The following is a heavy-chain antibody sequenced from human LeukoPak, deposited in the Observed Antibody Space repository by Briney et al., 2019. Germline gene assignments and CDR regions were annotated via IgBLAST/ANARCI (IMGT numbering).Heavy chain of an antibody. Sequence: PSETRSLTCTVSGGSISSYYWSWIRQPPGKGLEWIGYIYYSGSTNYNPSLKSRVTISVDTSKNQFSLKLSSVTAADTAVYYCARVSAEHWYFDLWGRGTLVTVSS. CDR1: GGSISSYY. CDR3: ARVSAEHWYFDL. J-gene: IGHJ2*01. CDR2: IYYSGST. V-gene: IGHV4-59*01.